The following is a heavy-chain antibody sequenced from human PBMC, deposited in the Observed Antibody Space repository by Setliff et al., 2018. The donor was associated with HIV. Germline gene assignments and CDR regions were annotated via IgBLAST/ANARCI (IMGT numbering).Heavy chain of an antibody. D-gene: IGHD3-3*01. CDR2: INVGNGNT. CDR1: GYIFTDYA. J-gene: IGHJ6*02. V-gene: IGHV1-3*01. CDR3: ARDLRDGFEEWFSTLDDGMDV. Sequence: ASVKVSCKASGYIFTDYAVHWVRQVPGQSLEWMGWINVGNGNTRYSEKFQGRVTFARDTSATTAHMELSSLRSEDTAVYYCARDLRDGFEEWFSTLDDGMDVWGQGTTVTVS.